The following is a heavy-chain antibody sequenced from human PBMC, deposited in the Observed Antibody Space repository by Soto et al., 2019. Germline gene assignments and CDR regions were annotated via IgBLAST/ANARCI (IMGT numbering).Heavy chain of an antibody. Sequence: PGGSLRLSCTASGFTFGDYAMSWFRQAPGKGLEWVGFIRSKAYGGTTEYAASVKGRFTISRDDSKSIAYLQMNSLKTEDTAVYYCTRVRVPAAMLSRFDPWGQGTLVTVSS. CDR3: TRVRVPAAMLSRFDP. CDR2: IRSKAYGGTT. V-gene: IGHV3-49*03. J-gene: IGHJ5*02. CDR1: GFTFGDYA. D-gene: IGHD2-2*01.